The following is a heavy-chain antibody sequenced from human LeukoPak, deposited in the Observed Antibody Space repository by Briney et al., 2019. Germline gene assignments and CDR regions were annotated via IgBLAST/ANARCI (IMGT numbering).Heavy chain of an antibody. Sequence: SETLSLTCTVSGGSISSYYWSWIRQPPGKGLEWIGYIYYSGSTNYNPSLKSRVTISVDTSKNQFSLKLSSVTAADTAVYYCARIYGSGSYVLYYYYMDVWGKGTTVTVSS. D-gene: IGHD3-10*01. CDR2: IYYSGST. J-gene: IGHJ6*03. CDR1: GGSISSYY. V-gene: IGHV4-59*01. CDR3: ARIYGSGSYVLYYYYMDV.